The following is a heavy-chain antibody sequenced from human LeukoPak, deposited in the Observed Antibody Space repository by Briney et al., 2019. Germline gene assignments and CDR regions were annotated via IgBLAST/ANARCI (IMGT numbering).Heavy chain of an antibody. D-gene: IGHD3-16*01. Sequence: GGSLRLSCAASGFTFSSYGMHWVRQAPGKGLEWVAVIWYDGSNKYYADSVKGRFTISRDNSKNTLYLQMNSLRAEDTAVYYCARVGDYYDMDIWGQGTTVTVSS. CDR1: GFTFSSYG. V-gene: IGHV3-33*01. J-gene: IGHJ6*02. CDR2: IWYDGSNK. CDR3: ARVGDYYDMDI.